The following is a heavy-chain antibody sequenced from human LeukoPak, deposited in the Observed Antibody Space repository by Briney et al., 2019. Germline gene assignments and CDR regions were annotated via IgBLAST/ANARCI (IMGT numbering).Heavy chain of an antibody. CDR2: INPNSGGT. Sequence: GASVKVSCKACGYTFTGYYMHWVRQAPGQGLEWMGWINPNSGGTNYAQKFQGRVTMTRDTSISTAYMELSRLRSDDTAVYYCARDSSPTRYSYGQRTINFDYWGQGTLVTVSS. V-gene: IGHV1-2*02. CDR3: ARDSSPTRYSYGQRTINFDY. CDR1: GYTFTGYY. D-gene: IGHD5-18*01. J-gene: IGHJ4*02.